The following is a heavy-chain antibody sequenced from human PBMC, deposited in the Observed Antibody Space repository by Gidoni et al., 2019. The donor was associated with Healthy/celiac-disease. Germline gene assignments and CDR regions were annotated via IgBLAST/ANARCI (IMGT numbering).Heavy chain of an antibody. V-gene: IGHV3-33*01. CDR2: IWYDGSNK. D-gene: IGHD1-7*01. CDR1: GFTFSTYG. CDR3: ARDRVRTTANYYYYGMDV. Sequence: QVQLVESGGGVVQPGRSLRLSCAASGFTFSTYGMHWVRQAPGKGLEWVAVIWYDGSNKYYADSVKGRFTISRDNSKNTLYLQMNSLRAEDTAVYYCARDRVRTTANYYYYGMDVWGQGTTVTVSS. J-gene: IGHJ6*02.